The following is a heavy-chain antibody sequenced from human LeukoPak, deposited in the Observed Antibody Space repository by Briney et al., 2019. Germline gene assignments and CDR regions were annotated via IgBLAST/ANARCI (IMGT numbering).Heavy chain of an antibody. D-gene: IGHD3-10*01. J-gene: IGHJ3*01. CDR3: ARGGLVRGSLNSLTGFDF. CDR2: IYYRSQWYN. V-gene: IGHV6-1*01. CDR1: GDSVSSNSAA. Sequence: SQTLSLTCAISGDSVSSNSAACNWIRQSPSRGLEWLGRIYYRSQWYNDDAVSVKGRISINPDTAKNQFSLHLNSVTPDDTALYYCARGGLVRGSLNSLTGFDFWGQGTMVTVSS.